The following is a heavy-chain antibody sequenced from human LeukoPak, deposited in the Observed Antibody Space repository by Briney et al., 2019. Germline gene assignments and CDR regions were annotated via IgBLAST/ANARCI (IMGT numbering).Heavy chain of an antibody. J-gene: IGHJ4*02. CDR1: GGSFSSYY. CDR3: ARHERDYYDSSGYYYGY. V-gene: IGHV4-39*01. CDR2: IYYSGST. Sequence: PSETLSLTCAVYGGSFSSYYWGWIRQPPGKGLEWIGSIYYSGSTYYNPSLKSRVTISVDTSKNQFSLKLSSVTAADTAVYYCARHERDYYDSSGYYYGYWGQGTLVTVSS. D-gene: IGHD3-22*01.